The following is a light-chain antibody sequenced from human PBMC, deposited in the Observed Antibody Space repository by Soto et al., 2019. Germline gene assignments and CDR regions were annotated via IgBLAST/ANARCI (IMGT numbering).Light chain of an antibody. Sequence: EVVLTQSPGTLSLSSGESATLSCRASQSVRSNLAWYQQKPGQAPRLVIYAASTRATGIPDRFSGSVSGSEFTLTISSLEPEDFAVYYCQQRSNWPLTFGRGSNVDIK. CDR1: QSVRSN. CDR2: AAS. V-gene: IGKV3-11*01. J-gene: IGKJ1*01. CDR3: QQRSNWPLT.